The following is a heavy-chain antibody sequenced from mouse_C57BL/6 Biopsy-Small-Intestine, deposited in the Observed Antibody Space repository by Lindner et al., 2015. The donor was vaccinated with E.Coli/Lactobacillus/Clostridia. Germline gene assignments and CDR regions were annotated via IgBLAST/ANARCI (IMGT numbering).Heavy chain of an antibody. Sequence: VQLQESGAELMKPGASVKISCKASGYAFSSSWMNWVKQRPGKGLEWIGRIYPGDGDTNYNGKFKGKATLTADKSSSTAYMQLSSLTSEDSAVYFCARSGDYDWFAYWGQGTLVTVSA. J-gene: IGHJ3*01. CDR3: ARSGDYDWFAY. CDR1: GYAFSSSW. V-gene: IGHV1-82*01. CDR2: IYPGDGDT. D-gene: IGHD2-4*01.